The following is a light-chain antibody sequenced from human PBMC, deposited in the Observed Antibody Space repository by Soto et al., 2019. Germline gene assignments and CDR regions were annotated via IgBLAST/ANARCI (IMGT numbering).Light chain of an antibody. CDR2: AAS. V-gene: IGKV1-12*01. CDR1: QGVTNW. J-gene: IGKJ4*01. CDR3: QQGYSFPLT. Sequence: DIQMTQSPSSVSASVGDRVTITCRASQGVTNWLAWYQQKPVKAPKLLIYAASSLQSGVPSRFSGSGSGTDFTLTISRLQPDDFANYYCQQGYSFPLTFGGGTKVEI.